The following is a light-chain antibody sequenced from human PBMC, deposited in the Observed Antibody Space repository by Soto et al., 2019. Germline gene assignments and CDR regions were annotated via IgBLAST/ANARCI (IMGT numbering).Light chain of an antibody. CDR3: ATWDSILSGGV. Sequence: QSVLTQAPSVSSASGLKVTISCSGSTSNIGNNYVSWYQQLPGTAPKLLIYDNNRRPSGIPDRFSASKSGTSATLGITGLQTGDEADYYCATWDSILSGGVFGGGTKVTVL. J-gene: IGLJ3*02. CDR2: DNN. V-gene: IGLV1-51*01. CDR1: TSNIGNNY.